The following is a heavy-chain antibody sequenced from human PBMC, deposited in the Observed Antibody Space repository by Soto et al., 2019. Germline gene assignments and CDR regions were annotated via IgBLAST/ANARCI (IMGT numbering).Heavy chain of an antibody. Sequence: QVQLVESGGGVVQPGRSLRLSCAASGFTFSSYGMHWVRQAPGKGLEWVAVIWYDGSNKYYADSVKGRFTISRDNSKNTLYLQMTSLRAEDTAVYYCARDRSERELLDLSSFFDYWGQGTLVTVSS. V-gene: IGHV3-33*01. CDR1: GFTFSSYG. D-gene: IGHD1-26*01. CDR2: IWYDGSNK. J-gene: IGHJ4*02. CDR3: ARDRSERELLDLSSFFDY.